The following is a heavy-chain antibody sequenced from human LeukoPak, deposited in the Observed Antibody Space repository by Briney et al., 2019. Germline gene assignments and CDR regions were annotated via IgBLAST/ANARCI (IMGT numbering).Heavy chain of an antibody. Sequence: AETLCLTCTVSGGSISSYYWSWIRQPPGKGLEWIGYNYYSGSTKSNPSLKSRVTISVDTSKNQFSLKLSSVTAADTAVYYCARHGGDWVFDYWGQGTLVTVSS. V-gene: IGHV4-59*08. D-gene: IGHD2-21*02. CDR3: ARHGGDWVFDY. CDR2: NYYSGST. J-gene: IGHJ4*02. CDR1: GGSISSYY.